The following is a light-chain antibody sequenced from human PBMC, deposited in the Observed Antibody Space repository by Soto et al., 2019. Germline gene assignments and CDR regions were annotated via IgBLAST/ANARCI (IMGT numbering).Light chain of an antibody. CDR2: AAS. CDR3: QQYNSYSIT. J-gene: IGKJ5*01. Sequence: DIQMTPSPSSLSASVGDRVTITCRASQSISSYLHWYQQKPGKAPKLLIYAASNLQSGVPSRFSASGSGTDFTLTLNSLQPDDFATYYCQQYNSYSITFGQGTRLEVK. V-gene: IGKV1-39*01. CDR1: QSISSY.